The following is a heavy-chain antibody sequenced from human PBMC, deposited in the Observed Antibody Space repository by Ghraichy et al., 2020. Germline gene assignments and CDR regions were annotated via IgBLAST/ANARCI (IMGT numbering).Heavy chain of an antibody. J-gene: IGHJ3*02. CDR2: ISSSSSYT. D-gene: IGHD6-19*01. Sequence: GGSLRLSCAASGFTFSDYYMSWIRQAPGKGLEWVSYISSSSSYTNYADSVKGRFTISRDNAKNSLYLQMNSLRAEDTAVYYCARAGYSSGWYEFPNAFDIWGQGTMVTVSS. V-gene: IGHV3-11*06. CDR1: GFTFSDYY. CDR3: ARAGYSSGWYEFPNAFDI.